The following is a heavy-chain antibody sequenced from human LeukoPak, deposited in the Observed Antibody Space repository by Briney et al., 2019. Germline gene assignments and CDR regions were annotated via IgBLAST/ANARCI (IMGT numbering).Heavy chain of an antibody. Sequence: PSETLSLTCTVSGGSMNNCDWTWLRQPPGQGLEWVGYIYYSGSTTYNPSLTSRVTISVDTSQNPFSLKLSSVTAAHTAVHYCARVTGSGSLIVPPSWFDPWGQATLVTVSS. D-gene: IGHD3-10*01. J-gene: IGHJ5*02. CDR1: GGSMNNCD. CDR2: IYYSGST. CDR3: ARVTGSGSLIVPPSWFDP. V-gene: IGHV4-59*13.